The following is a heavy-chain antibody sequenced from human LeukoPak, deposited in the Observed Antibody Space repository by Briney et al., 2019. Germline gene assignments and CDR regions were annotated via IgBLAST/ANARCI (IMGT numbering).Heavy chain of an antibody. CDR1: GFTLSSYW. D-gene: IGHD3-10*01. CDR2: ISGDASIT. CDR3: ARAYGSGYVY. V-gene: IGHV3-74*01. J-gene: IGHJ4*02. Sequence: TGGSLRLSCAASGFTLSSYWMHWVRQAPGKGPVWVSRISGDASITNYADSVKGRFTISRDSAKNTLYLQMNSLRVEDTAVYHCARAYGSGYVYWGQGTLVTVSS.